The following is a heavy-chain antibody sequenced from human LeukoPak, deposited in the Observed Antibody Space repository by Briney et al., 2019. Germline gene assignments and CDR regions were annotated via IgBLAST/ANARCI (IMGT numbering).Heavy chain of an antibody. CDR2: ISGSGVST. Sequence: SGGSLRLSCAVSGFTFNNYAMSWVRQAPWKGLEWVSAISGSGVSTYYADSVKGRFTISRDNSKNTLYLQMNSLRAEDTAVYYCAKDGSGSYGVLGYWGQGTLVTVSS. CDR1: GFTFNNYA. CDR3: AKDGSGSYGVLGY. V-gene: IGHV3-23*01. J-gene: IGHJ4*02. D-gene: IGHD3-10*01.